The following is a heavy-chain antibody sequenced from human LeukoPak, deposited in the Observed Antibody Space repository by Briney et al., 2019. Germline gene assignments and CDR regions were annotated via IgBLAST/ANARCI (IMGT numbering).Heavy chain of an antibody. CDR3: ARYCTTTSCRFYYGMDV. CDR1: GFTFSSYG. J-gene: IGHJ6*02. CDR2: ITGSGDNK. D-gene: IGHD2-2*01. V-gene: IGHV3-23*01. Sequence: GGSLRLSCAASGFTFSSYGMSWVRQAPGKGLEWVSAITGSGDNKFHADSVKGRFTISRDNSKNTLFLQMNSLRADDTAVYYCARYCTTTSCRFYYGMDVWGQGTTVTVSS.